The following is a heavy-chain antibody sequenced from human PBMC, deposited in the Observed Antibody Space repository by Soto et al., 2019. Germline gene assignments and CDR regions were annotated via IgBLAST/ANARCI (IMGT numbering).Heavy chain of an antibody. D-gene: IGHD2-2*01. Sequence: PGGSLRLSCAASGFIFNNYAMSWVRQARVKGLEWVSVISGSFSGGSTYYADSVNGLFTISRDDSGDTLCLQMNSLRAEDTAIYYCAKDLDSITRFLDYWGQGTLVTVSS. CDR2: ISGSFSGGST. J-gene: IGHJ4*02. CDR1: GFIFNNYA. CDR3: AKDLDSITRFLDY. V-gene: IGHV3-23*01.